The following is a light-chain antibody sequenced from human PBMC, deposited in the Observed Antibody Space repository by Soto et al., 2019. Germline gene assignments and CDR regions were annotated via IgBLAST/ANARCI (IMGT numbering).Light chain of an antibody. CDR2: DAS. CDR3: QQYGSSPPWA. J-gene: IGKJ1*01. CDR1: ESIRTW. V-gene: IGKV1-5*01. Sequence: DIQMTQSPSTLSASIGDRVTITCRASESIRTWLAWYQHKPGKAPKFLIYDASSRATGIPDRFSGSGSATDFTLTISRLEPEDFAVYYCQQYGSSPPWAFGQGTK.